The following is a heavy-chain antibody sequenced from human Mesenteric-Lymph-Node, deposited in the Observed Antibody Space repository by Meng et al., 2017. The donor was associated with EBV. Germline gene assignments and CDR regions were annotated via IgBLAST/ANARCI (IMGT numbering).Heavy chain of an antibody. V-gene: IGHV3-21*01. CDR1: GFTFSSYS. Sequence: DVQMGESGGGLVQPGGSLRLSCAVSGFTFSSYSMNWVRQAPGKGLEWVSSISTTSSYIYYADSVKGRFTISRDNAKNLLYLQMNSLKTEDTAVYYCSRQGPGSPYWGQGTLVTVSS. CDR3: SRQGPGSPY. CDR2: ISTTSSYI. J-gene: IGHJ4*02. D-gene: IGHD3-10*01.